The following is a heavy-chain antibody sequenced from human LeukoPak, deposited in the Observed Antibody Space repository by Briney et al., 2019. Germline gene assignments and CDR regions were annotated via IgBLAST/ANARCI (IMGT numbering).Heavy chain of an antibody. CDR3: ARDRAEGKTWVEFDP. Sequence: PGWSLRLSCAASGFIVNSYAMSWVRQAPGKGLAWVSLIYSDGVTQYADSVKGRFTISRDNSKNTLYLQMNSLRDEDTAVYFCARDRAEGKTWVEFDPWGQGTLVTVSS. CDR1: GFIVNSYA. J-gene: IGHJ5*02. CDR2: IYSDGVT. V-gene: IGHV3-66*02.